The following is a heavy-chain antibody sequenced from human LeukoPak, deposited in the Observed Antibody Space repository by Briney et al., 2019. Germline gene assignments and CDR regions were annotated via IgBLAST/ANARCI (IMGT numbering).Heavy chain of an antibody. J-gene: IGHJ2*01. V-gene: IGHV1-46*01. CDR3: AREDPSTPGAWYFDL. CDR2: INPSGGST. CDR1: GYTFTSYY. D-gene: IGHD2-2*01. Sequence: ASVKVSCKASGYTFTSYYMHWVRQAPGQGLEWMGIINPSGGSTSYAQKFQGRVTMTRDTSKNQFSLKLSSVTAADTAVYYCAREDPSTPGAWYFDLWGRGTLVTVSS.